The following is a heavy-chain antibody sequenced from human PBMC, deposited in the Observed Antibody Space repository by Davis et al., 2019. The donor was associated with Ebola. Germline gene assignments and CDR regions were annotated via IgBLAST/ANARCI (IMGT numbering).Heavy chain of an antibody. J-gene: IGHJ4*02. CDR3: ARDGLGGAVALYYFDY. D-gene: IGHD6-19*01. CDR2: ISYDGSNK. CDR1: GFTFSSYG. Sequence: GESLKISCAASGFTFSSYGMHWVRQAPGKGLEWVAVISYDGSNKYYADSVKGRFTISRDNSKKTLYLQMNSLRPEDTAVYFCARDGLGGAVALYYFDYWGQGTLVTVAS. V-gene: IGHV3-30*03.